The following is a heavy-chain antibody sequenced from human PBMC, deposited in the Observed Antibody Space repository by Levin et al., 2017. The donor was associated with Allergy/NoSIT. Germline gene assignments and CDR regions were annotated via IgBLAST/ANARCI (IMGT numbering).Heavy chain of an antibody. CDR2: ISTTAYST. V-gene: IGHV3-23*01. CDR1: GFTFSSYA. J-gene: IGHJ4*02. CDR3: AKYISSAVAGTGAYYFDY. D-gene: IGHD6-19*01. Sequence: PGGSLRLSCAASGFTFSSYAMSWVRQAPGKGLEWVSVISTTAYSTYYADSVKGRFTISRDNSKNTLYLQMNSLKADDTAIYYCAKYISSAVAGTGAYYFDYWGQGTLVTVSS.